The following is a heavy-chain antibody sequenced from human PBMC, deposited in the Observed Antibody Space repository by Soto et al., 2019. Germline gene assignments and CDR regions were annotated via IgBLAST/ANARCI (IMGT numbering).Heavy chain of an antibody. V-gene: IGHV1-8*01. Sequence: ASVKVSCKSSGYTCTRYDINWVRQATGQGLEGMVWMNPNSGNTGYAQKFQGRVTMTRNTSISTAYMELSTLSSADPAVYYCALGESPLLLVHYYYYYGMDVWGQGTTVTV. CDR3: ALGESPLLLVHYYYYYGMDV. CDR1: GYTCTRYD. J-gene: IGHJ6*02. D-gene: IGHD3-16*01. CDR2: MNPNSGNT.